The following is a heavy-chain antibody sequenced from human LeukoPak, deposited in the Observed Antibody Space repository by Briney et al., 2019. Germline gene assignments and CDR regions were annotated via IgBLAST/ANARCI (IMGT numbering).Heavy chain of an antibody. V-gene: IGHV4-38-2*02. J-gene: IGHJ3*02. Sequence: SETLSLTCTVSGYSISSGYYWGWIRQPPGKGLDWIGSIYHGGSTYYNPSLKSRVTISVDTSKNLFSLNLSSVTAADTAVYYCARNRHTGSYYSGFDIWGQGTMVTVPS. CDR1: GYSISSGYY. D-gene: IGHD1-26*01. CDR3: ARNRHTGSYYSGFDI. CDR2: IYHGGST.